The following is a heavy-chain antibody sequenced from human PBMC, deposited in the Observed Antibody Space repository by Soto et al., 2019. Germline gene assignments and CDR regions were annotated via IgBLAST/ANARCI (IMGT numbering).Heavy chain of an antibody. Sequence: PGGSLRLSCASSGFTLSTYSLNLVRQAPRKGLEWLSYISGSSNTIYYADSVKGRFTISRGNAKNSLYLQMNSLRDEDTAVYFCARGFDLQYGMDVWGQGTTVTVSS. CDR2: ISGSSNTI. J-gene: IGHJ6*02. D-gene: IGHD3-10*01. CDR1: GFTLSTYS. V-gene: IGHV3-48*02. CDR3: ARGFDLQYGMDV.